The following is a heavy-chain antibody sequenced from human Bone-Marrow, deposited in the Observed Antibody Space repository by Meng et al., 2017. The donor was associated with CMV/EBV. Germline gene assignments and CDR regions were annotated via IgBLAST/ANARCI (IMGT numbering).Heavy chain of an antibody. CDR1: GGSISSSSYY. Sequence: SETLSLTCTVSGGSISSSSYYWGWIRQPPGKGLEWIGSIYYSGSTYYNPSLKIRVTISVDTSKNQFSLKVSSVTAADTAVYYCARGAKQQPYFYYYDGMDVWGQGTMVTVSS. CDR3: ARGAKQQPYFYYYDGMDV. V-gene: IGHV4-39*07. D-gene: IGHD6-13*01. J-gene: IGHJ6*02. CDR2: IYYSGST.